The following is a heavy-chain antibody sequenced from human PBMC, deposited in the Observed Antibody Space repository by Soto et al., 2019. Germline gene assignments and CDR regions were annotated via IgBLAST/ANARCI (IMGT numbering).Heavy chain of an antibody. V-gene: IGHV3-23*01. CDR3: AKDKGSSGYSYYATGINYGMDV. CDR1: GFTFSSYA. CDR2: ISGSGGST. J-gene: IGHJ6*02. Sequence: GESLKISCAASGFTFSSYAMSWVRQAPGKGLEWVSAISGSGGSTYYADSVKGRFTISRDNSKNTLYLQMNSLRAEDTAVYYCAKDKGSSGYSYYATGINYGMDVWGQGTTVTVSS. D-gene: IGHD5-18*01.